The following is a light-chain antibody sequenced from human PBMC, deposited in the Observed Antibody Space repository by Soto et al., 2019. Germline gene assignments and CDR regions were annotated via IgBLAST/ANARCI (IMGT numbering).Light chain of an antibody. CDR1: QSVSSSY. CDR3: QQYGRSPWT. V-gene: IGKV3-20*01. Sequence: EIVLTQSPGTLSLSPGDRATLPCRASQSVSSSYLAWYQQKPGQAPGLLIYGASSRATGIPDRFSGSGSGTDFTLTISRLEPEDFAVYYCQQYGRSPWTFGQGTKVDIK. CDR2: GAS. J-gene: IGKJ1*01.